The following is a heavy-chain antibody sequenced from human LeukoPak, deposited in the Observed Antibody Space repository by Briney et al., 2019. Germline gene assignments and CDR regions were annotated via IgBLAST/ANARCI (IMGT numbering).Heavy chain of an antibody. V-gene: IGHV3-74*01. Sequence: PGGSLRLSCAASGFTFSSYWMYWVRQVPGKGLECASRINTDGSSTTYGESVKGRFTMSRDNAKNTLYLQMNSLRAEDAAVYYCVRRQGPGLLDYWGQGTPVTVSS. CDR2: INTDGSST. CDR3: VRRQGPGLLDY. CDR1: GFTFSSYW. J-gene: IGHJ4*02.